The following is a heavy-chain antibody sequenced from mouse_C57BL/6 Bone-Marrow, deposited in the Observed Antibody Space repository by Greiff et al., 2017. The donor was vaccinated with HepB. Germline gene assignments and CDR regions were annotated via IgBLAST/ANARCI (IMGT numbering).Heavy chain of an antibody. CDR3: TNYSPHRNFDV. V-gene: IGHV5-9-1*02. CDR2: ISSGGDYI. Sequence: EVKVEESGEGLVKPGGSLKLSCAASGFTFSSYAMSWVRQTPEKRLEWVAYISSGGDYIYYADTVKGRFTISRDNARNTLYLQMSSLKSEDTAMYYCTNYSPHRNFDVWGTGTTVTVSS. CDR1: GFTFSSYA. J-gene: IGHJ1*03. D-gene: IGHD1-1*02.